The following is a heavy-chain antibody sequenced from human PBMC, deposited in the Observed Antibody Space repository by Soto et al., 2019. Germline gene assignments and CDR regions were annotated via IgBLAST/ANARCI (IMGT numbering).Heavy chain of an antibody. CDR3: ARKVLRYFDWLDY. CDR2: IYYSGST. V-gene: IGHV4-39*01. CDR1: GGSISSSSYY. Sequence: SETLSLTCTVSGGSISSSSYYWGWIRQPPGKGLEWIGSIYYSGSTYYNPSLKSRVTISVDTSKNQFSLKLSSVTAADTAVYYYARKVLRYFDWLDYWGQGTLVTVSS. D-gene: IGHD3-9*01. J-gene: IGHJ4*02.